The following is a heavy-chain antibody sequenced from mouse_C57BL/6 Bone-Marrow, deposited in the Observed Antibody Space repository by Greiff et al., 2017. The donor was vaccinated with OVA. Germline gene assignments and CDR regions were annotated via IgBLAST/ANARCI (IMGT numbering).Heavy chain of an antibody. Sequence: EVKLQESGGGLVKPGGSLKLSCAASGFTFSDYGMHWVRQAPEKGLEWVAYISSGSSTIYYADTVKGRFTISRDNAKNTLFLQMTSLRSEDTAMYYCALIYYDYDMDYWGQGTSVTVSS. D-gene: IGHD2-4*01. CDR1: GFTFSDYG. CDR3: ALIYYDYDMDY. V-gene: IGHV5-17*01. CDR2: ISSGSSTI. J-gene: IGHJ4*01.